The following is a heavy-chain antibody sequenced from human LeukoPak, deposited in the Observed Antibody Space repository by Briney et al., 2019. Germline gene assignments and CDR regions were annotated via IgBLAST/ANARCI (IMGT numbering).Heavy chain of an antibody. Sequence: ASVKVSCKVSGYTLTELSMHWVRQAPGKGLEWMGGFDPEDGETIYAQKFQGRVTMTEDTSTDTAYMELSSLRSEDTAVYYCATVNYDFWSVKGYFQHWGQGTLVTVSS. CDR2: FDPEDGET. CDR1: GYTLTELS. J-gene: IGHJ1*01. V-gene: IGHV1-24*01. D-gene: IGHD3-3*01. CDR3: ATVNYDFWSVKGYFQH.